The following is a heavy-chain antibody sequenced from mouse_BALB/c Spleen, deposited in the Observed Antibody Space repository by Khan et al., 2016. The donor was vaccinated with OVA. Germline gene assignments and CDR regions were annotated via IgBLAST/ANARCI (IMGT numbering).Heavy chain of an antibody. CDR3: VRSSADYRVDGYFDV. V-gene: IGHV1-4*01. Sequence: QVQLQQSGAELARPGASVKMSCKASGYTFTSYTMHWVKQRPGQGLAWIGYINPRNTYTNYNQKFKDKATLTADKSSNTAYMQLSRLTSEDSAVYDGVRSSADYRVDGYFDVWGAGTTVTVSS. J-gene: IGHJ1*01. CDR2: INPRNTYT. D-gene: IGHD2-14*01. CDR1: GYTFTSYT.